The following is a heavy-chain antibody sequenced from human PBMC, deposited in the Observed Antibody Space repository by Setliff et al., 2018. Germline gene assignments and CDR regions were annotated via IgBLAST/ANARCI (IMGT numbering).Heavy chain of an antibody. CDR2: IIPIFGTT. Sequence: SVKVSCKASGGTFKNYGISWVRQAPGQGLEWMGGIIPIFGTTNYAQKFQGRATIITDESTSTAYMELSSLRSEDTAVYYCARGTDYHGSGSYWAKDVWGKGTTVTVSS. D-gene: IGHD3-10*01. J-gene: IGHJ6*04. CDR1: GGTFKNYG. CDR3: ARGTDYHGSGSYWAKDV. V-gene: IGHV1-69*05.